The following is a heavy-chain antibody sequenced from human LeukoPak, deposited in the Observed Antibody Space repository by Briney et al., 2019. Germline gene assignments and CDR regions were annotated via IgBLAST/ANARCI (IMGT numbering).Heavy chain of an antibody. CDR1: GGTFSSYA. CDR2: IIPIFGTA. V-gene: IGHV1-69*05. J-gene: IGHJ4*02. D-gene: IGHD2-21*01. CDR3: AREEAAVALPFDY. Sequence: ASVKVSCKASGGTFSSYAISWVRQAPGQGLEWMGRIIPIFGTANSAQKFQGRVTITTDESTSTAYMELSSLRSEDTAVYYCAREEAAVALPFDYWGQGTLVTVSS.